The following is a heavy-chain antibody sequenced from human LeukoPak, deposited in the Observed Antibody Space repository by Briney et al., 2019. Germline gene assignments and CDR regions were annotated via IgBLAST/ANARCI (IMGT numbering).Heavy chain of an antibody. CDR2: ISGSGGST. J-gene: IGHJ4*02. CDR1: GFTFSNYA. V-gene: IGHV3-23*01. Sequence: GGSLRLSCAASGFTFSNYAMTWVRQAPGKGLEWVSGISGSGGSTYYADSVKGRFTISRDNSKNMLNLQMNSLRAEDTAVYFCAKRTAAVGPYFDFWGQGTLVTVSS. D-gene: IGHD6-13*01. CDR3: AKRTAAVGPYFDF.